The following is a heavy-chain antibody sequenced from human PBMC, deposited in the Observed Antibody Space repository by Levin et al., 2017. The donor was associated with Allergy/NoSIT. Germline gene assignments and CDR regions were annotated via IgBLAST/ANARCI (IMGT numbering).Heavy chain of an antibody. Sequence: PGGSLRLSCAASGFTFSGYTLNWVRQAPGKGLEWVSSISSSSTYIYYADSLKGRFTISRDDAKNSLSLQMNSLRVKDTAVYYCASDGSYDTLDIWGQGTMVTVSS. CDR3: ASDGSYDTLDI. D-gene: IGHD6-6*01. CDR2: ISSSSTYI. J-gene: IGHJ3*02. CDR1: GFTFSGYT. V-gene: IGHV3-21*01.